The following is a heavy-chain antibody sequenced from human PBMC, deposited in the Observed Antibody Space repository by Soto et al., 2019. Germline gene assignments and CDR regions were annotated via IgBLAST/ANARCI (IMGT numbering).Heavy chain of an antibody. CDR2: VSFDGTNE. V-gene: IGHV3-30-3*01. Sequence: QVQLVESGGGVVQPGTSLSLSCAASGFTFSSYTIHWLRQAPGKGLEWVAVVSFDGTNEHYADSVKGRFSISRENSKSTLYLQMNSLRPEDTAVYFCARRTGGTNLDYWGQGTLVTVSS. D-gene: IGHD2-8*02. J-gene: IGHJ4*02. CDR3: ARRTGGTNLDY. CDR1: GFTFSSYT.